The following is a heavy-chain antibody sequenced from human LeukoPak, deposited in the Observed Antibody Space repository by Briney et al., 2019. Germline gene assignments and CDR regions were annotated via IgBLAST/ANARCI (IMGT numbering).Heavy chain of an antibody. CDR2: IYYSGST. Sequence: PSQTLSLTCSVSGDSISSGTHYWSWIRQHPEKGLEWIGYIYYSGSTNYNPSLKSRVTISVDTSKNQFSLKLSSVTAADTAVYYCARRAGGSYQFDYWGQGTLVTVSS. J-gene: IGHJ4*02. V-gene: IGHV4-31*03. CDR1: GDSISSGTHY. CDR3: ARRAGGSYQFDY. D-gene: IGHD1-26*01.